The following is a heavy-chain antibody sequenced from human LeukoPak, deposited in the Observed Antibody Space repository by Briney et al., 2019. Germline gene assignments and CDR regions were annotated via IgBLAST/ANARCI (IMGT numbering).Heavy chain of an antibody. Sequence: ASVKVSCKASGYTFTSYGISWVRQAPGQGLEWMGWISAYNGNTNYAQKFQGRVTMTRDTSISTAYMELSRLRSDDTAVYYCARTHDYGDYGGGHNFDYWGQGTLVTVSS. D-gene: IGHD4-17*01. CDR3: ARTHDYGDYGGGHNFDY. J-gene: IGHJ4*02. CDR1: GYTFTSYG. CDR2: ISAYNGNT. V-gene: IGHV1-18*01.